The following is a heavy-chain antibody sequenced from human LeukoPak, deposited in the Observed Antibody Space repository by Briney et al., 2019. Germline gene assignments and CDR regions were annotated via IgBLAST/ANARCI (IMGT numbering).Heavy chain of an antibody. Sequence: PGRSLRLSCAASGFTFSSYGMHWVRQAPGKGLEWVAVIWYDGSNKYYADSVKGRFTISRDNAKNSLYLQMNSLRAEDTAVYYCARDWRSSGCFDYWGQGTLVTVSS. CDR2: IWYDGSNK. CDR1: GFTFSSYG. V-gene: IGHV3-33*01. CDR3: ARDWRSSGCFDY. D-gene: IGHD6-19*01. J-gene: IGHJ4*02.